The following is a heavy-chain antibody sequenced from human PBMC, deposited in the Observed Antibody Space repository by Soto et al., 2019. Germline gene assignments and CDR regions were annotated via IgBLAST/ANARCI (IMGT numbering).Heavy chain of an antibody. CDR2: INPNSGGT. CDR1: GYTLTDYY. V-gene: IGHV1-2*02. CDR3: ARDGGVASVYGMDV. J-gene: IGHJ6*02. Sequence: QVHLVQSGAEVKRPGASVKVSCKASGYTLTDYYIHWVRQAPGQGLEWLGWINPNSGGTNYAQKFRGRVTLGRDTFISTSYLELGRLTTDDTAVYYCARDGGVASVYGMDVWCQGTTVTVSS. D-gene: IGHD5-12*01.